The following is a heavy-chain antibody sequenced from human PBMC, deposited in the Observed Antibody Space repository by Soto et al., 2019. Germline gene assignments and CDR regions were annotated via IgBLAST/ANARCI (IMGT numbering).Heavy chain of an antibody. Sequence: PGGSLRLSCTTSGFTFGDYAMSWFRQAPGKGLEWIGYIRSNTYGGTTEYAASVKGRFTISRDDSKRVAHLQMNSLETEDTAVYFCARREYLDYWAREPWSPSPQ. CDR1: GFTFGDYA. D-gene: IGHD3-10*01. J-gene: IGHJ4*02. CDR2: IRSNTYGGTT. CDR3: ARREYLDY. V-gene: IGHV3-49*03.